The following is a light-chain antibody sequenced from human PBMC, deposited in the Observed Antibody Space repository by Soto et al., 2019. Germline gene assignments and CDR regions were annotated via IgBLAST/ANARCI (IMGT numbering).Light chain of an antibody. Sequence: DILMTQSPANLPVSPGESATLSWRASQSVSSNLAWYQQKPCQAPRFLIYGASNRATGIQDRFSGSGSGTDFTLTISRLEPEDFAVYYCQQYGSSGTXGQGTKVDIK. J-gene: IGKJ1*01. CDR2: GAS. CDR1: QSVSSN. V-gene: IGKV3-20*01. CDR3: QQYGSSGT.